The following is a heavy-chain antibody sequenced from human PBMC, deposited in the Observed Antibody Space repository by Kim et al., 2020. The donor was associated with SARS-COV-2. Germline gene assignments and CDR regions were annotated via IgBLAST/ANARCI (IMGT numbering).Heavy chain of an antibody. Sequence: SETLSLTCTVSGGSISSYYWSWIRQPPGKGLEWIGYIYYSGSTNYNPSLKSRVTIPVDTSKNQFSLKLSSVTAADTAVYYCARDGQWLGRGWFDPWGQGTLVTVSS. CDR2: IYYSGST. CDR1: GGSISSYY. CDR3: ARDGQWLGRGWFDP. J-gene: IGHJ5*02. D-gene: IGHD6-19*01. V-gene: IGHV4-59*13.